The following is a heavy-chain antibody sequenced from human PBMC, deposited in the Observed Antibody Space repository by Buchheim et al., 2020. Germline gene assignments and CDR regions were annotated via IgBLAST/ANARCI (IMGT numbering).Heavy chain of an antibody. CDR3: ARDLISSTILGPYYYGMDV. J-gene: IGHJ6*02. D-gene: IGHD2-2*01. V-gene: IGHV3-66*01. CDR1: GFTVSNNY. CDR2: IYSGGST. Sequence: EVQLVESGGGLVQPGGSLRLSCAASGFTVSNNYMSWVRQAPGKGLEWVSVIYSGGSTYYADSAKGRFTISRVNSNNTLHLQMNSLRAEDTAVYYCARDLISSTILGPYYYGMDVWGQGTT.